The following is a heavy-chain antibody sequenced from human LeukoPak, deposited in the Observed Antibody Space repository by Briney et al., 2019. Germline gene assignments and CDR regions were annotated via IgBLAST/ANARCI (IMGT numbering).Heavy chain of an antibody. CDR3: ARGCWLRGFDY. J-gene: IGHJ4*02. CDR1: GGSISSGSYY. V-gene: IGHV4-61*02. D-gene: IGHD5-12*01. Sequence: SETLSLTCTVSGGSISSGSYYWSWIRQPAGKGLEWIGRIYTSGSTNYNPSLKSRVNISVDTSKNHFSLKLSSVTAADTAVYYCARGCWLRGFDYWGQGTLVTVSS. CDR2: IYTSGST.